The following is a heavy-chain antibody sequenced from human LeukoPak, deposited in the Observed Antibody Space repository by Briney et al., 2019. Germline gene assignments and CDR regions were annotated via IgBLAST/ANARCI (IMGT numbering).Heavy chain of an antibody. Sequence: GGSLRLSCAASGFTFSSYAKSWVRQAPGKGLEWVSAISGSGGSTYYADSVKGRFTISRDNSKNTLYLQMNSLRAEDTAVYYCAKGDSLEWLLYLRFDYWGQGTLVTVSS. CDR1: GFTFSSYA. D-gene: IGHD3-3*01. CDR3: AKGDSLEWLLYLRFDY. J-gene: IGHJ4*02. CDR2: ISGSGGST. V-gene: IGHV3-23*01.